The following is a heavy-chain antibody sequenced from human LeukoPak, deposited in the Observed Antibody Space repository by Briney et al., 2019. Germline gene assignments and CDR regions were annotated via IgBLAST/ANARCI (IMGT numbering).Heavy chain of an antibody. J-gene: IGHJ4*02. CDR1: GFTVSTNY. Sequence: GGSLRLSCAASGFTVSTNYMGWVRQAPGKGLEWVSVIYSDGSTYFADSVKGRFTISRDNSKNTLYLQMNSLRAEDTAVYYCGGRSDSIIYYGPFLYWGQGTLAPVS. D-gene: IGHD3-22*01. V-gene: IGHV3-66*01. CDR3: GGRSDSIIYYGPFLY. CDR2: IYSDGST.